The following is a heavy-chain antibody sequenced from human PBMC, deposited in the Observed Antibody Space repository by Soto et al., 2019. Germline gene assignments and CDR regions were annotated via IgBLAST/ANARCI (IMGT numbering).Heavy chain of an antibody. J-gene: IGHJ4*02. D-gene: IGHD3-10*01. Sequence: QVQLQESGPGLVKPSETLSLTCTVSGGSISSYYWSWIRQPPGKGLEWIGYIYYSGSTNYNPSLKRRVTLSVDTSKNQFSLKLSSVSAADTAVYYCARDRRVGVRYFDYWGQGNLVTVSS. V-gene: IGHV4-59*01. CDR3: ARDRRVGVRYFDY. CDR1: GGSISSYY. CDR2: IYYSGST.